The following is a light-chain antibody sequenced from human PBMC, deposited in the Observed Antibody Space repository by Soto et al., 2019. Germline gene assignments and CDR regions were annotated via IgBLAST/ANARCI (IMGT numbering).Light chain of an antibody. CDR2: GTS. CDR3: QQYTTSSWT. CDR1: QSVGSSY. Sequence: EVVLTQSPGTLSLSPGERATLSCRASQSVGSSYLAWYQQKPGQAPRVLIYGTSSRATDIPDRFSGSGSGTDFTLTISRLEPEDFAVYYCQQYTTSSWTFGQGTKVDIK. J-gene: IGKJ1*01. V-gene: IGKV3-20*01.